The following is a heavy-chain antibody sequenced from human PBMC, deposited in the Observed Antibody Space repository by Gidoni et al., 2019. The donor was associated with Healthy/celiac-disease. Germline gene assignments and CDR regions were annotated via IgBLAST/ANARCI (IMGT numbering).Heavy chain of an antibody. J-gene: IGHJ6*03. CDR3: ARARKYCSSTSCYRPRGYYYYYMDV. D-gene: IGHD2-2*02. Sequence: QVQLQQWGAGLLKPAETLSLTCAVYDGSFRGYYWSWIRQPPGKGLEWIGKINHSGSTNSNPFLKSRVTISVDTSKNQFSLKLSSVTAADTAVYYCARARKYCSSTSCYRPRGYYYYYMDVWGKGTTVTVSS. V-gene: IGHV4-34*01. CDR1: DGSFRGYY. CDR2: INHSGST.